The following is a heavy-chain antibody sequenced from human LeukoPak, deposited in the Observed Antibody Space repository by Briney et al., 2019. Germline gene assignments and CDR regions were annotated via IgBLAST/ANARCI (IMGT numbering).Heavy chain of an antibody. D-gene: IGHD5-18*01. V-gene: IGHV4-39*01. CDR2: IYYSGST. J-gene: IGHJ6*03. CDR1: GGSISSSSYY. CDR3: ARLPWIQPSNQHYYYCYMDV. Sequence: SETLSLTCTVSGGSISSSSYYWGWIRQPPGKGLEWIGSIYYSGSTYYNPSLKSRVTISVDTSKNQFSLKLSSVTAADTAVYYCARLPWIQPSNQHYYYCYMDVWGKGTTVTISS.